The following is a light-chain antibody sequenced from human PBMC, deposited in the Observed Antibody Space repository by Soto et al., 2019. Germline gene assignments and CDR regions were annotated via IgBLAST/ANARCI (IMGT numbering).Light chain of an antibody. Sequence: IQMTQSSSTLSASVVVRVSITSRASQSISSWLAWYQQKPGKDPKLLIYKASSLESGVQSRFSGSGSGTDLTLTIRSMQPDDFATYYCKHYDTYQLTLGGGTKVDIK. CDR3: KHYDTYQLT. J-gene: IGKJ4*01. CDR2: KAS. CDR1: QSISSW. V-gene: IGKV1-5*03.